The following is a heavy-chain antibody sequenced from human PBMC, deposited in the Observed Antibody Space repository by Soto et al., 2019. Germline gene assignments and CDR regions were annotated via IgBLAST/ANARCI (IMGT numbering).Heavy chain of an antibody. J-gene: IGHJ5*02. CDR2: IYYTGIT. CDR3: AREERKGIISWFDP. V-gene: IGHV4-30-4*01. Sequence: PSETLSLTCTVSGGSVSGVDYFWSWIRQSPGKGLGWIGYIYYTGITHLNPSLKSRLTMAVGTSKNEFSLKLASVSAADTAVYFCAREERKGIISWFDPWGQGTPVTVSS. D-gene: IGHD2-21*01. CDR1: GGSVSGVDYF.